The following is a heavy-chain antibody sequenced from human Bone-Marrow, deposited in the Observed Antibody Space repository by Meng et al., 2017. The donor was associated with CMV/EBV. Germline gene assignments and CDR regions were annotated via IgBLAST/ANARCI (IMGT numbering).Heavy chain of an antibody. CDR1: GFTFDDYG. J-gene: IGHJ6*01. Sequence: GESLKISCAASGFTFDDYGMSWVRQAPGKGLEWVSGINWNGGSTGYADSVKGRFTISRDNAKNSLYLQMNSLRAEDTAVYYCAKVDIFTVGDVWGQGTTVTVSS. D-gene: IGHD2-2*03. CDR2: INWNGGST. V-gene: IGHV3-20*04. CDR3: AKVDIFTVGDV.